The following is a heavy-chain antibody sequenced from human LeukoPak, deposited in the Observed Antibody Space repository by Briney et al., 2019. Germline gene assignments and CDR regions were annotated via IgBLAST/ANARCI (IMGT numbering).Heavy chain of an antibody. D-gene: IGHD6-19*01. Sequence: SGGSLRLSCAASGFTFSSYSMNWVRQAPGKGLEWVSSIISSSSYIYYADSVKGRFTISRDNAKNSLYLQMNSLRAEDTAVYYCARGYRGSSGSFDYWGQGTLVTVSS. CDR3: ARGYRGSSGSFDY. J-gene: IGHJ4*02. CDR2: IISSSSYI. CDR1: GFTFSSYS. V-gene: IGHV3-21*01.